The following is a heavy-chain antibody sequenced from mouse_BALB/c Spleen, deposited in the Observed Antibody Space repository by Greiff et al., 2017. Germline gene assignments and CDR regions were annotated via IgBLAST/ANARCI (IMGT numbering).Heavy chain of an antibody. CDR3: ARSGDGNLDY. V-gene: IGHV1-80*01. CDR2: IYPGDGDT. J-gene: IGHJ4*01. CDR1: GYAFSSYW. Sequence: VQLQQSGAELVRPGSSVKISCKASGYAFSSYWMNWVKQRPGQGLEWIGQIYPGDGDTNYNGKFKGKATLTADKSSSTAYMQLSSLTSEDSAVYFCARSGDGNLDYWGQGTSVTVSS. D-gene: IGHD2-1*01.